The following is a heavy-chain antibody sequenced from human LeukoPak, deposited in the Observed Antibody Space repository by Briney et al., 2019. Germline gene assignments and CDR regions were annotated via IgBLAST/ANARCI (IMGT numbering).Heavy chain of an antibody. J-gene: IGHJ3*02. V-gene: IGHV4-4*02. D-gene: IGHD1-26*01. CDR3: ARDPATGILPWFSFDI. CDR1: GYSISNGYW. Sequence: PSGTLSLTCDVSGYSISNGYWWSWVRQTPGKGLEWIGNIYYSGSTYYNPSLKSRVTISVDTSKNQFSLKLSSVTAADTAVYYCARDPATGILPWFSFDIWGRGTLVTVSS. CDR2: IYYSGST.